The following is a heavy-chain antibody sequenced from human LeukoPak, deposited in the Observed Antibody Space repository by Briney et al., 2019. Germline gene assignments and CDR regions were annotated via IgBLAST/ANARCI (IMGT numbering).Heavy chain of an antibody. Sequence: GASLKVSCEASQGTFSSYAISCVPQAPGHGLEWLGGIIPIFGTANYAQKFQGRVTITADKSTSTAYLELSSLRSEDTAVYYCARSKMVRGDIDRTTCWGQGTLVTVSS. CDR3: ARSKMVRGDIDRTTC. J-gene: IGHJ4*02. CDR2: IIPIFGTA. CDR1: QGTFSSYA. D-gene: IGHD3-10*01. V-gene: IGHV1-69*06.